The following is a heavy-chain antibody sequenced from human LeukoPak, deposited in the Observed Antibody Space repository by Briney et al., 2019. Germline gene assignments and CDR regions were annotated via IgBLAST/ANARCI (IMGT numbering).Heavy chain of an antibody. CDR1: GYTFTSYY. CDR3: ARAKDGGSDY. Sequence: ASVKVSCKASGYTFTSYYMHWVRQAPGQGLEWMGIINPSGGSTSYAQKFQGRVTMTTDTSTSTASMELRSLRSDDTAVYYCARAKDGGSDYWGQGTLVTVSS. CDR2: INPSGGST. D-gene: IGHD2-15*01. V-gene: IGHV1-46*01. J-gene: IGHJ4*02.